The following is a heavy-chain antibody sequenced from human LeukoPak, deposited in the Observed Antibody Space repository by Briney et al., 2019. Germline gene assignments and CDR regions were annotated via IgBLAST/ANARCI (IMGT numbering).Heavy chain of an antibody. CDR2: IYHSGST. CDR3: ARDTDGSGSSSHYYYYYYGMDV. D-gene: IGHD3-10*01. J-gene: IGHJ6*04. Sequence: SETLSLTCAVSGYSISSGYYWGWIRQPPGKGLEWIGSIYHSGSTYYNPSLKSRVTISVDTSKNQFSLKLSSVTAADTAVYYCARDTDGSGSSSHYYYYYYGMDVWGKGTTVTVSS. CDR1: GYSISSGYY. V-gene: IGHV4-38-2*02.